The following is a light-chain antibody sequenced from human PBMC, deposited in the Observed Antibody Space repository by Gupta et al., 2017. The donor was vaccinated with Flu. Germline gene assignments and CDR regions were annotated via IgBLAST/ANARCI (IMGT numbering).Light chain of an antibody. CDR3: VLYVGSGIRV. V-gene: IGLV8-61*01. J-gene: IGLJ3*02. Sequence: QAVVTQEPSFSVSPGGIVTVTCALSSGSVSSSNYPSWYQQIPGQAPRTLIYNTNTSSSGVPDRFSGSISGNKAALTITGAQADDESDYYCVLYVGSGIRVFGGGTKLTVL. CDR1: SGSVSSSNY. CDR2: NTN.